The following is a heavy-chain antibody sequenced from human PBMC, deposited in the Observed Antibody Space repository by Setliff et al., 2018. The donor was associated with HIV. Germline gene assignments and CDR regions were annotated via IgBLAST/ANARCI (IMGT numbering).Heavy chain of an antibody. D-gene: IGHD6-19*01. J-gene: IGHJ6*03. CDR2: ISSSSSSYT. CDR3: ASLAVEGYYYMDV. V-gene: IGHV3-11*06. CDR1: GFTFSDYY. Sequence: GSLRLSCAASGFTFSDYYMSWIRQAPGKGLEWVSYISSSSSSYTNYADSVKGRFTISRDNAKNSLYLQMNSLRAEDTAVYYCASLAVEGYYYMDVWGKGTTVTVS.